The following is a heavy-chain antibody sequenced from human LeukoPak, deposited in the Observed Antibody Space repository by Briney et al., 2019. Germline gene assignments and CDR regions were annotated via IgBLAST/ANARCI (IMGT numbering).Heavy chain of an antibody. CDR3: ARGAYSSGWPVFDY. J-gene: IGHJ4*02. CDR1: GFTFSSYW. D-gene: IGHD6-19*01. V-gene: IGHV3-7*01. Sequence: GGPLRLSCAASGFTFSSYWMSWVRQAPGKGLEWVANIKQDGSEKYYVDSVKGRFTISRDNAKNSLYLQMNSLRAEDTAVYYCARGAYSSGWPVFDYWGQGTLVTVSS. CDR2: IKQDGSEK.